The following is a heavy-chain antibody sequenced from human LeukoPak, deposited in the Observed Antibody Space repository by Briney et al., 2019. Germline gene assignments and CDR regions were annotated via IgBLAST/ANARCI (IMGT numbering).Heavy chain of an antibody. V-gene: IGHV3-7*01. D-gene: IGHD6-6*01. CDR3: AKRMGPSIAASDLDY. Sequence: GGSLRLSCAASGFTYTTHWMSWVRQAPGKGLEWVANIKQDGSDKYYAESVKGRFTISRDNAKNSLYLQMNSLRAEDTAVYYCAKRMGPSIAASDLDYWGQGTLVTVSS. CDR1: GFTYTTHW. J-gene: IGHJ4*02. CDR2: IKQDGSDK.